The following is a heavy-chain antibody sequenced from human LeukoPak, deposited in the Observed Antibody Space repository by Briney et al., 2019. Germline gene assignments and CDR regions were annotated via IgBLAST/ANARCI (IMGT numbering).Heavy chain of an antibody. Sequence: GASVKVSCKASGYTFTGYYMHWVRQAPGQGLEWMGWINPNSGGTNYAQKFQGRVTMTRDTSISTAYMELSRLRSDDTAVYYCARSVDTATARTFDYWGQGTLVTVSS. CDR3: ARSVDTATARTFDY. CDR1: GYTFTGYY. D-gene: IGHD5-18*01. CDR2: INPNSGGT. J-gene: IGHJ4*02. V-gene: IGHV1-2*02.